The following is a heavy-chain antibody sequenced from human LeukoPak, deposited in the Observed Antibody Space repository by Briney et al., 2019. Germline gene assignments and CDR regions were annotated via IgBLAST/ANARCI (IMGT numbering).Heavy chain of an antibody. CDR3: ARDQVTMVRVITPANWFDP. Sequence: PGRSLRLSCAASGFTFSRYAMHWVRQAPGKGLEWVAVIWYDGSNKYHADSVKGRFTISRDNSRNTLYLQMNSLRAEDTAVYYCARDQVTMVRVITPANWFDPWGQGTLVTVSS. CDR2: IWYDGSNK. D-gene: IGHD3-10*01. CDR1: GFTFSRYA. V-gene: IGHV3-30*01. J-gene: IGHJ5*02.